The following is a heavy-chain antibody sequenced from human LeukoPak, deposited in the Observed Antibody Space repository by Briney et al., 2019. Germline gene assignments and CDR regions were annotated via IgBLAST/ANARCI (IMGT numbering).Heavy chain of an antibody. D-gene: IGHD5-12*01. CDR1: DGSVSSDDFY. J-gene: IGHJ6*04. CDR2: VHDSGRT. Sequence: SETLSLTCSVSDGSVSSDDFYWSWIRQHPGKGLEWIGHVHDSGRTYYNPSLKSRFAISLDTSKNQFSLKLGSVTAADTAVYYCARARYSGYDWDFYYYGMDVWGKGTTVTVSS. V-gene: IGHV4-31*03. CDR3: ARARYSGYDWDFYYYGMDV.